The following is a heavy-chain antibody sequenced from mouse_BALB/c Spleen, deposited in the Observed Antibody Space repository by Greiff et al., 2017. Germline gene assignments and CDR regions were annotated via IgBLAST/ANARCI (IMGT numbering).Heavy chain of an antibody. J-gene: IGHJ3*01. V-gene: IGHV5-4*02. CDR2: ISDGGSYT. Sequence: DVMLVESGGGLVKPGGSLKLSCAASGFTFSDYYMYWVRQTPEKRLEWVATISDGGSYTYYPDSVKGRFTISRDNAKNNLYLQMSSLKSEDTAMYYCARDHYGNLAYWGQGTLVTVSA. CDR3: ARDHYGNLAY. CDR1: GFTFSDYY. D-gene: IGHD2-1*01.